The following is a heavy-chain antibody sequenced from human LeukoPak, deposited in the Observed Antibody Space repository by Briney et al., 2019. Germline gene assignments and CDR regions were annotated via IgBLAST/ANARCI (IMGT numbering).Heavy chain of an antibody. Sequence: GGSLRLSCAASGFTFSSYGMHWVRQAPGKGLEWVSVISYGGSTKYYADSVKGRFTISRDNSKNTLYLQMNSLRVEETAVYYCAKNQALGGIGLYNWFDSWGQGTLVTVSS. CDR1: GFTFSSYG. CDR2: ISYGGSTK. V-gene: IGHV3-30*18. D-gene: IGHD3-16*01. CDR3: AKNQALGGIGLYNWFDS. J-gene: IGHJ5*01.